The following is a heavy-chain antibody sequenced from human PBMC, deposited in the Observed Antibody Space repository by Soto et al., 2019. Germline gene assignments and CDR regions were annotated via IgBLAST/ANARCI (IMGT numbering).Heavy chain of an antibody. CDR2: IYHSGST. CDR1: GYSISSTYF. Sequence: SETLSLTCAVSGYSISSTYFWAWIRQPPGKGLEWIGSIYHSGSTYYNPSLKSRVTISVDTSKNQFSLKLSSVTAADTAVYYCARGGPYLYYFDYWGQGTLVTVS. J-gene: IGHJ4*02. V-gene: IGHV4-38-2*01. CDR3: ARGGPYLYYFDY. D-gene: IGHD2-15*01.